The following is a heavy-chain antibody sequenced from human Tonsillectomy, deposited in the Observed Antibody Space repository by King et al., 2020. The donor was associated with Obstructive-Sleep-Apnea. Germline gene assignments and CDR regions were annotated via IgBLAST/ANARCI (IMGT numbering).Heavy chain of an antibody. Sequence: QLQESGPRLVKPSETLSLTCTVSGGSVSSSNYYWGWIRQPPGKGLEWIGSIYYSGRTDYNPSLKSRVTISMDTSKNQFSLKVTSVTAADTAVYFCARDPQRGDGYTYDFWGQGVLVTVSS. CDR2: IYYSGRT. CDR3: ARDPQRGDGYTYDF. J-gene: IGHJ4*02. V-gene: IGHV4-39*07. D-gene: IGHD5-24*01. CDR1: GGSVSSSNYY.